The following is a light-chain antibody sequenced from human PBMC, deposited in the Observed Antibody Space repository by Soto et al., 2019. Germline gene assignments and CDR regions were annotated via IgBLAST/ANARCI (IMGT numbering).Light chain of an antibody. V-gene: IGLV3-1*01. Sequence: SYELTQPPSVSVSPGQTANITCSGAKLGDKYVCWYQQKPRQSPVRVIYQDYQRPSGIPERFSGSNSGTTAGLTISGTRAMDEADYYCQALDSHTAVVFGGGTKVTVL. CDR2: QDY. CDR3: QALDSHTAVV. CDR1: KLGDKY. J-gene: IGLJ2*01.